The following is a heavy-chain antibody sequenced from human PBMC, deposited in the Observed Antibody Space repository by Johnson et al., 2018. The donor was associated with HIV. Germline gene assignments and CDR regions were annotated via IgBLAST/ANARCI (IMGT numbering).Heavy chain of an antibody. J-gene: IGHJ3*02. D-gene: IGHD3-22*01. CDR1: GFTFSSYW. CDR3: ASHYDSSGYYESGAFDI. CDR2: INSDGSST. Sequence: VQLVESGGGLVKPGGSLRLSCAASGFTFSSYWMHWVRQAPGKGLVWVSRINSDGSSTSYADSVKGRVTISRDNAKNTLYLQMNSLRAEDTAVYYCASHYDSSGYYESGAFDIWGQGTMVTVSS. V-gene: IGHV3-74*02.